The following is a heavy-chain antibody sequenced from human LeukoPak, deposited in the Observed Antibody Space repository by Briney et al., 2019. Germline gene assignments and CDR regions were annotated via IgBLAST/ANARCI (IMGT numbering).Heavy chain of an antibody. CDR1: GFTFSSYW. CDR2: INSDGSST. CDR3: ARANYYGSGRAAFDI. V-gene: IGHV3-74*01. J-gene: IGHJ3*02. D-gene: IGHD3-10*01. Sequence: GGSLRLSCAASGFTFSSYWMHWVRQAPGKGLVWVSRINSDGSSTGYADSVKGRFTISRDNAKNTLYLQMNSLRAEDTAVYYCARANYYGSGRAAFDIWGQGTMVTVSS.